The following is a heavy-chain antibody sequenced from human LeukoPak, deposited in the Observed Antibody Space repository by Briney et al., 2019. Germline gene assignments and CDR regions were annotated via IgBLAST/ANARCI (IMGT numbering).Heavy chain of an antibody. CDR3: ATKLYYYDSSGYYYFNWFDP. D-gene: IGHD3-22*01. CDR2: FDPEDGET. J-gene: IGHJ5*02. V-gene: IGHV1-24*01. Sequence: GASVKVSCKVSGYTLTELSMHWVRQAPGKGLEWMGGFDPEDGETIYAQKFQGRVTMTEDTSTDTAYMGLSSLRSEDTAVYYCATKLYYYDSSGYYYFNWFDPWGQGTLVSVSS. CDR1: GYTLTELS.